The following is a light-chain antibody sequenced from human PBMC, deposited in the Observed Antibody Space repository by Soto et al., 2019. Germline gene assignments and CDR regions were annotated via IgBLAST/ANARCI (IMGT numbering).Light chain of an antibody. CDR3: TSYTSGSTRM. CDR1: SSDVGGYNY. J-gene: IGLJ3*02. Sequence: QFALTQPASVSGSPGESITISCTGTSSDVGGYNYVSWYQQHPGKAPKLMIYEVSNRPSGVSKRISGSKSGSTTSHTMSGLKARYEAHHGRTSYTSGSTRMFGGATNRTV. V-gene: IGLV2-14*01. CDR2: EVS.